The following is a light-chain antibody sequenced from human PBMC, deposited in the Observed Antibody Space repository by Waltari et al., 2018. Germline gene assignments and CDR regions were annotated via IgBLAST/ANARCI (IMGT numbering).Light chain of an antibody. CDR1: QSVSSRY. V-gene: IGKV3-20*01. CDR3: QQYGSSPWT. CDR2: GAS. J-gene: IGKJ1*01. Sequence: EIVLTQSPGTLSLSPGERATLSCRASQSVSSRYLALYQQRPGPAPRLLIYGASSRATGIPDRFSGSGSGTDFTFTSSRLEPEDFAVYYCQQYGSSPWTFGQGTKVEIK.